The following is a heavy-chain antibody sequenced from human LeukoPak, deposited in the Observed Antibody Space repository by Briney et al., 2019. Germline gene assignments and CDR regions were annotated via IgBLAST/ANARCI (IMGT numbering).Heavy chain of an antibody. D-gene: IGHD6-19*01. Sequence: SETLSLTCTVSGGSISSYYWSWIRQPPGKGLEWIGYIYYSGSTNYNPSLNSRVTISVDTSKNQFSLRLSSVTAADTAVYYCGRSLSSAWYYFAYWGQGTLATVSS. CDR2: IYYSGST. J-gene: IGHJ4*02. V-gene: IGHV4-59*01. CDR1: GGSISSYY. CDR3: GRSLSSAWYYFAY.